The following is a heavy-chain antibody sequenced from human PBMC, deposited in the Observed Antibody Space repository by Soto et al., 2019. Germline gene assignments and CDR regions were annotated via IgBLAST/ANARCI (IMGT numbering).Heavy chain of an antibody. D-gene: IGHD6-13*01. CDR1: GFTFSDYA. Sequence: GGSLRLSCAASGFTFSDYAMSWVRQAPGKGLEWVSTISGSGGSTYYADSVKGRFTISRDNSKNTLYLQMNSLRAEDTAVYYCAKDTYSSSWNNYYRMDVWGQGTTVTVSS. CDR3: AKDTYSSSWNNYYRMDV. V-gene: IGHV3-23*01. J-gene: IGHJ6*02. CDR2: ISGSGGST.